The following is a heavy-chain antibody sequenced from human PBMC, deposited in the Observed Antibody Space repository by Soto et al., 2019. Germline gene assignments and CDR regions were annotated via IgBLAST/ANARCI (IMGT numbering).Heavy chain of an antibody. Sequence: GGSLRLSCAASRFSFRAHGMHWVRQAPGKGLEWVAVISYDGSNSYYADSVKGRFTISRDNSNNALYLQMSNLRPEDTAVYFCAKDHRNGGSRVDYWGQGTLVTVSS. D-gene: IGHD2-15*01. V-gene: IGHV3-30*18. CDR3: AKDHRNGGSRVDY. CDR2: ISYDGSNS. CDR1: RFSFRAHG. J-gene: IGHJ4*02.